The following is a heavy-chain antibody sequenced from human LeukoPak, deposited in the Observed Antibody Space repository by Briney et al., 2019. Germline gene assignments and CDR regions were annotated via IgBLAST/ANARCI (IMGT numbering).Heavy chain of an antibody. CDR1: GYTFTGYY. CDR2: INPNSGGT. J-gene: IGHJ5*02. CDR3: ARSPRSGINWFDP. Sequence: ASVKVSCKASGYTFTGYYMHWVRQAPGQGLEWMGWINPNSGGTNCAQKFQGRVTMTRDTSISTAYMELSRLRSDDTAVYYCARSPRSGINWFDPWGQGTLVTVSS. D-gene: IGHD6-19*01. V-gene: IGHV1-2*02.